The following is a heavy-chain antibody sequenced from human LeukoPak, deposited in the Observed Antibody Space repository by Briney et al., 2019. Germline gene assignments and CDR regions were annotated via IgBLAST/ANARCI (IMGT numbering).Heavy chain of an antibody. CDR1: GFTFSSYA. D-gene: IGHD6-19*01. J-gene: IGHJ6*03. Sequence: GGSLRLSCAASGFTFSSYAMHWVRQAPGKGLEWVAVISYDGSNKYYADSVKGRFTISRDNSKNTLYLQMNSLRAEDTAVYYCARGGTGYSSGWYRPGNYYMDVWGKGTTVTVSS. V-gene: IGHV3-30*01. CDR3: ARGGTGYSSGWYRPGNYYMDV. CDR2: ISYDGSNK.